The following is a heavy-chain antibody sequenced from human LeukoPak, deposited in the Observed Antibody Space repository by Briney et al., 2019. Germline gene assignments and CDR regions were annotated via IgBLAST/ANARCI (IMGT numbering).Heavy chain of an antibody. D-gene: IGHD3-3*01. CDR2: ISGSGGST. Sequence: AGGSLRLSCAASGFTFSSYAMSWVRQAPGKGLEWVSAISGSGGSTYYADSVKGRFTISRDNSKNTLYLQMNSLRAEDTAVYYCAKVRFLEWLPYYYYGMDVWGQGTTVTVSS. J-gene: IGHJ6*02. CDR3: AKVRFLEWLPYYYYGMDV. CDR1: GFTFSSYA. V-gene: IGHV3-23*01.